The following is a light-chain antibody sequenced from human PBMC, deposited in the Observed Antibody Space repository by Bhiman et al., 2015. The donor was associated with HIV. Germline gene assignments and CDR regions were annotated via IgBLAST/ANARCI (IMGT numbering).Light chain of an antibody. CDR3: QAWDTNSVV. Sequence: SYELTQPPSVSVSPGQTASITCTGHRLEDKYTCWYQQRPGQSPLLIIYQNGERPSGVPERFFGSNSGNTATLTISGTQSMDEADYYCQAWDTNSVVFGGGTKLTVL. J-gene: IGLJ2*01. CDR1: RLEDKY. V-gene: IGLV3-1*01. CDR2: QNG.